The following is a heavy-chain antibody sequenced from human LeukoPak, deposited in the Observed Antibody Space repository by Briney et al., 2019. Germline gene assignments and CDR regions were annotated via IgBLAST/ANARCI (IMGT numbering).Heavy chain of an antibody. V-gene: IGHV3-66*02. J-gene: IGHJ4*02. CDR2: IYSGGST. CDR1: GFTVSNNY. CDR3: ARDRYSYGYALDC. D-gene: IGHD5-18*01. Sequence: PGGSLRLSCTASGFTVSNNYMSWVRQAPGKGLKWVSVIYSGGSTYHADSVKGRFIISRDNSKNTLNLQMNSLRVEDSAVYYCARDRYSYGYALDCWGQGTLVTVSS.